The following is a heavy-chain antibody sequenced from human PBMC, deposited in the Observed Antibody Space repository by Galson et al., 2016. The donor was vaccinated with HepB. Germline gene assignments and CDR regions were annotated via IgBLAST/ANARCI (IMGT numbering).Heavy chain of an antibody. CDR3: ARAEDCFGACPQKYYLDL. CDR1: GFTFSTYS. Sequence: SLRLSCAASGFTFSTYSMNWVRLAPGKGLEWVSSSDSTSRYIYYADSVRGRFTISRDNAQTSLYLQMNGLRAEETALYYCARAEDCFGACPQKYYLDLWGRGTLVTVSS. CDR2: SDSTSRYI. J-gene: IGHJ4*02. V-gene: IGHV3-21*04. D-gene: IGHD2-21*02.